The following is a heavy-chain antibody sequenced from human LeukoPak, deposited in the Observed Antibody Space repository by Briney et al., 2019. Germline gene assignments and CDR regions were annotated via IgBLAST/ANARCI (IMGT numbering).Heavy chain of an antibody. Sequence: SETLSLTCTVSGGSISSGSYYWSWIRQPAGKGLEWIGRIYTSGSTNYNPSLKSRVTISVDTSKNQFSLKLSSVTAADTAVYYCARRGDYLDYWGQGTLVTVSS. CDR2: IYTSGST. CDR1: GGSISSGSYY. D-gene: IGHD4-17*01. V-gene: IGHV4-61*02. CDR3: ARRGDYLDY. J-gene: IGHJ4*02.